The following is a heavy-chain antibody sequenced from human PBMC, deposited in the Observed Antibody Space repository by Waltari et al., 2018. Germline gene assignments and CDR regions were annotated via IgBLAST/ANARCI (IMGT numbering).Heavy chain of an antibody. CDR1: GGTFSRYA. CDR2: IIPIFGTA. Sequence: QVQLVQSGAEVKKPGSSVKVSCKASGGTFSRYAISWVRQAPGQGLEWMGGIIPIFGTANYAQKFQGRVTITTDESTSTAYMELSILRSEDTAVYYCARDRGYCSGGSCYSADYWGQGTLVTVSS. D-gene: IGHD2-15*01. J-gene: IGHJ4*02. CDR3: ARDRGYCSGGSCYSADY. V-gene: IGHV1-69*05.